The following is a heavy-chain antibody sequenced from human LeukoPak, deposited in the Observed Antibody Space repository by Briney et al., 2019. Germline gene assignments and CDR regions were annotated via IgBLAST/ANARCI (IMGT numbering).Heavy chain of an antibody. V-gene: IGHV4-59*01. CDR3: ARWTYYYDSSGYDN. CDR2: IYYSGST. J-gene: IGHJ4*02. Sequence: TPSETLSLTCTVSGGSINSYYWSWTRQPPGKGLEWIGYIYYSGSTNYNPSLKSRVTISIDTSKNQFSLNLSSVTAADTAMYYCARWTYYYDSSGYDNWGQGTLVTVSS. CDR1: GGSINSYY. D-gene: IGHD3-22*01.